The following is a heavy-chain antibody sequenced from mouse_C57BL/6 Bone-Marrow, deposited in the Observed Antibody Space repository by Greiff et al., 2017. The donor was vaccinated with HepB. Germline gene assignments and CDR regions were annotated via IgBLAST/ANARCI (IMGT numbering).Heavy chain of an antibody. J-gene: IGHJ3*01. Sequence: QVQLQQSGAELVRPGSSVKLSCKASGYTFTSYWMDWVKQRPGQGLEWIGNIYPSDSETHYNQKFKDKATLTVDKSSSTAYMQLSSLTSEDSAVYYCARDYGSSYGAWFAYWGQGTLVTVSA. V-gene: IGHV1-61*01. CDR1: GYTFTSYW. D-gene: IGHD1-1*01. CDR2: IYPSDSET. CDR3: ARDYGSSYGAWFAY.